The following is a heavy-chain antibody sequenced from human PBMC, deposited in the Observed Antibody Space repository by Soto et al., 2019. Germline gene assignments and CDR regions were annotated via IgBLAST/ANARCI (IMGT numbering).Heavy chain of an antibody. J-gene: IGHJ4*02. CDR3: ASSHAGAHITAAVH. V-gene: IGHV4-30-2*01. CDR1: GGSISSGGYS. Sequence: QLQLQESGSGLVKPSQTLSLTCAVSGGSISSGGYSWSWIRQPPGKGLEWIGYIYHSGSTYYNPSLKSRVTISVGRSKNQFSRKLSSVTAADTAVYYCASSHAGAHITAAVHWGQGTLVTVSS. CDR2: IYHSGST. D-gene: IGHD6-13*01.